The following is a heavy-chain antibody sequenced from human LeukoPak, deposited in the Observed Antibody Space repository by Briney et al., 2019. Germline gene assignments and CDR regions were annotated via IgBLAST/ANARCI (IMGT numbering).Heavy chain of an antibody. CDR1: GFTFSSYG. J-gene: IGHJ4*02. D-gene: IGHD3-9*01. CDR3: ARDSADRYYDILTGSEALVY. V-gene: IGHV3-33*01. CDR2: IWYDGSNK. Sequence: GRSLRLSCAASGFTFSSYGMHWVRQAPGKGLEWVAVIWYDGSNKYYADSVKGRFTISRDNSKNTLYLQMNSLRAEDTAVYYCARDSADRYYDILTGSEALVYWGQGTLVTVSS.